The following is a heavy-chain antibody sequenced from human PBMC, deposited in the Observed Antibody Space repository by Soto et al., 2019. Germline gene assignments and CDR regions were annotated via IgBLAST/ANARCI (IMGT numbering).Heavy chain of an antibody. CDR3: VRNSPIGPRGS. J-gene: IGHJ5*02. CDR2: INQDGSDK. Sequence: GGSLRLSCEASGFTFSYFWISWVRQAPGKGLEWVANINQDGSDKYYVDSVRGRFSISRDNAKNSLFLQMTSLRVEDTAMYYCVRNSPIGPRGSWGQGTLVTVSS. V-gene: IGHV3-7*04. CDR1: GFTFSYFW. D-gene: IGHD3-22*01.